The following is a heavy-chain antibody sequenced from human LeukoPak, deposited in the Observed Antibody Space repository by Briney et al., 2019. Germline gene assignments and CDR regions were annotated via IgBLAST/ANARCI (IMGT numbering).Heavy chain of an antibody. CDR2: IWYDGSNK. D-gene: IGHD3-22*01. CDR3: ARDVFTTYDTGGGYFDY. J-gene: IGHJ4*02. CDR1: GFTFSSYG. Sequence: AGGSLRLSCVVSGFTFSSYGMHWVRQAPGKELEWVALIWYDGSNKYYADSVKGRFTISRDNSKNTLYLQMNSLRADDTAVYYCARDVFTTYDTGGGYFDYWGQGTLVTVSS. V-gene: IGHV3-33*01.